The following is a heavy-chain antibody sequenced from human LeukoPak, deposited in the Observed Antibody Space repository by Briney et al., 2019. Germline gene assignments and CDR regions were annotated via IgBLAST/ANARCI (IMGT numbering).Heavy chain of an antibody. J-gene: IGHJ4*02. CDR2: IYYSGST. CDR1: GGSISSSSYY. V-gene: IGHV4-39*01. Sequence: SETLSLTCTVSGGSISSSSYYWGWIRQPPGKGLEWIGSIYYSGSTYYNPSLKSRVTISVDTSKNQFSLKLSSVTAADTAVYYCARHNGSGSYRSRYYFDYWGQGTLVTVSP. D-gene: IGHD3-10*01. CDR3: ARHNGSGSYRSRYYFDY.